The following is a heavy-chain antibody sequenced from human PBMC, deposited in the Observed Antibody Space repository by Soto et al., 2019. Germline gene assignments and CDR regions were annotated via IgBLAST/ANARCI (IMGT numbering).Heavy chain of an antibody. CDR3: ARVYDFDHSFDP. J-gene: IGHJ5*02. CDR1: GFTFSSYS. V-gene: IGHV3-21*01. D-gene: IGHD3-3*01. CDR2: ISSSSSYI. Sequence: GGSLRLSCAASGFTFSSYSMNWVRQAPGKGLEWVSSISSSSSYIYYADSVKGRFTISRDNAKNSLYLQMNSLRAEDTAVYYCARVYDFDHSFDPRGKGTLVTVSS.